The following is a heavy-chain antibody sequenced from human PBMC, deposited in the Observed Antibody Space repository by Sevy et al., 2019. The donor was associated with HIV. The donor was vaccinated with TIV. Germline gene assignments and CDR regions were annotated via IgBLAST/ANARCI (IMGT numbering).Heavy chain of an antibody. CDR2: VNTASGDT. CDR3: ARDFCSSGSCDSAFVY. D-gene: IGHD2-15*01. V-gene: IGHV1-3*04. CDR1: GYTFNNYI. Sequence: ASVKVSCRGSGYTFNNYIIYWVRQAPGQSLEWMGWVNTASGDTKYSQKFQGRLIITTDTSARTVYMELNSLRSEDTAFYFCARDFCSSGSCDSAFVYWGQGTLVTVSS. J-gene: IGHJ4*02.